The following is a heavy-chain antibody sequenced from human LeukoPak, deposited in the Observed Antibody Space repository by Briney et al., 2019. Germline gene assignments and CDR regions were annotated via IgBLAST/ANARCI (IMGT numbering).Heavy chain of an antibody. CDR1: GYTFTSYG. CDR3: ARQYGVVIPYYFDY. CDR2: ISAYNGNT. J-gene: IGHJ4*02. V-gene: IGHV1-18*01. Sequence: ASVMVSCKASGYTFTSYGISWVRQAPGQGLEWMGWISAYNGNTNYAQKLQGRVTMTTDTSTSTAYMELRSLRSDDTAVYYCARQYGVVIPYYFDYWGQGTLVTVSS. D-gene: IGHD3-3*01.